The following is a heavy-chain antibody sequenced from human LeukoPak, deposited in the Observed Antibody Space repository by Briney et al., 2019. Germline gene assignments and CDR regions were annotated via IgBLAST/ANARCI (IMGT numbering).Heavy chain of an antibody. D-gene: IGHD2-2*01. V-gene: IGHV3-21*01. J-gene: IGHJ4*02. Sequence: VGSLRLSCAASGFTFSSYSMNWVRQAPGKGLEWVSSISSSSSYIYYADSVKGRFTISRDNAKNSLYLQMNSLRAEDTAVYYCARQDCSSTSCSFDYWGQGTLVTVSS. CDR2: ISSSSSYI. CDR1: GFTFSSYS. CDR3: ARQDCSSTSCSFDY.